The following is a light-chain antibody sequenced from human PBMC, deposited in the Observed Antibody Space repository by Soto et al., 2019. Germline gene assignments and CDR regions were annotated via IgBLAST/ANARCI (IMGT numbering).Light chain of an antibody. CDR2: DVT. CDR1: SSDIGGYNY. J-gene: IGLJ1*01. CDR3: SSYTSSSTSYV. Sequence: QSALTQAASVSGSPGQSITISCTGTSSDIGGYNYVSWYQQHPGKAPKLMIYDVTNRPSGVSTRFSGSKSGNTASLTISGLQAEDEADYYCSSYTSSSTSYVFGTGTKVT. V-gene: IGLV2-14*01.